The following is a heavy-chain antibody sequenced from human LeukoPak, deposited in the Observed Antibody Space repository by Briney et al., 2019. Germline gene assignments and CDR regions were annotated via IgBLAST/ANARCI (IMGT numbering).Heavy chain of an antibody. CDR1: GFTFSSYA. CDR3: AKTRHSSSWYVPPDY. CDR2: ISGSGANT. D-gene: IGHD6-13*01. Sequence: GGSLRLSCAASGFTFSSYAMSWVRQAPGKGLEWVSGISGSGANTYYADSVKGRFTISRDNSENTLYLQMNSLRAEDTAVYYCAKTRHSSSWYVPPDYWGQGTLVTVSS. V-gene: IGHV3-23*01. J-gene: IGHJ4*02.